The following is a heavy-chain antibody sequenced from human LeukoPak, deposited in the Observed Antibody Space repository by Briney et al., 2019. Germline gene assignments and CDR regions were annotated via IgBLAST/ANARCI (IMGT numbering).Heavy chain of an antibody. CDR2: ISAYNGNT. Sequence: ASVKVSCKASGYTFTSYGISWVRQAPGQGLEWMGWISAYNGNTNYAQKLQGRVTMTTDTSTSTAYMELRSLGSDDTAVYYCARWGRYCSSTSCQFSGFDPWGQGTLVTVSS. V-gene: IGHV1-18*01. CDR1: GYTFTSYG. J-gene: IGHJ5*02. CDR3: ARWGRYCSSTSCQFSGFDP. D-gene: IGHD2-2*01.